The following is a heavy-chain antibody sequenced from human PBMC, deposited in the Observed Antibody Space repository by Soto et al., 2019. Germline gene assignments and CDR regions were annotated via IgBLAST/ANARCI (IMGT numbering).Heavy chain of an antibody. D-gene: IGHD3-10*01. CDR1: GGSFSGYY. CDR3: ARARSAITMVRVEFDY. J-gene: IGHJ4*02. V-gene: IGHV4-34*01. Sequence: QVQLQQWGAGLLKPSETLSLTCAVYGGSFSGYYWSWIRQPAGKGLEWIGEINHSGSTNYNPSLKSRVTISVDTSKNQFSLKLSSVTAADTAVYYCARARSAITMVRVEFDYWGQGTLVTVSS. CDR2: INHSGST.